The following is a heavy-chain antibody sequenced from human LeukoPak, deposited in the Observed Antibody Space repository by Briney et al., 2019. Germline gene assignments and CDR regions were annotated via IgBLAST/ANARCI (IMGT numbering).Heavy chain of an antibody. V-gene: IGHV3-48*03. CDR3: ARSRSGTYYNADV. CDR1: GFTFSNYD. D-gene: IGHD3-10*01. CDR2: ISNSGNTI. Sequence: PGGSLRLSCAAFGFTFSNYDMTWVRQAPGKGLEWVTYISNSGNTIYYADSVKGRFTISRDNSLYLQMSSLRAEDTAVYYCARSRSGTYYNADVWGKGTTVTVSS. J-gene: IGHJ6*04.